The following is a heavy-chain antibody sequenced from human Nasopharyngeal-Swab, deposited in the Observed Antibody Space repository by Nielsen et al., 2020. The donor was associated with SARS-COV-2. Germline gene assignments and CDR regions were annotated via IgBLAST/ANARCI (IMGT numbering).Heavy chain of an antibody. CDR3: ARRRGSSGNHYFGLDV. J-gene: IGHJ6*02. D-gene: IGHD2-15*01. CDR2: MFYTGSA. Sequence: SETLSLTCTVSGGSISNSDYYWGWIRQPPGKGLEWIGSMFYTGSAYYNPSLKSRVTISVDTSKIQFSLRLSSVTAADTAVYHCARRRGSSGNHYFGLDVWGQGTTVTVSS. V-gene: IGHV4-39*01. CDR1: GGSISNSDYY.